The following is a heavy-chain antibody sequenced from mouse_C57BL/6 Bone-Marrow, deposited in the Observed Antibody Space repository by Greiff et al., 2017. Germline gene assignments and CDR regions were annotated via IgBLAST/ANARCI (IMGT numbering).Heavy chain of an antibody. CDR1: GFTFTDYY. Sequence: DVQLQESGGGLVQPGGSLSLSCAASGFTFTDYYMSWVRQPPGKALEWLGFIRNKANGYTTEYSASVKGRFTISRDNSQSILYLQMNALRAEDSATYYCARFYDGYYWFAYWGQGTLVTVSA. V-gene: IGHV7-3*01. J-gene: IGHJ3*01. D-gene: IGHD2-3*01. CDR2: IRNKANGYTT. CDR3: ARFYDGYYWFAY.